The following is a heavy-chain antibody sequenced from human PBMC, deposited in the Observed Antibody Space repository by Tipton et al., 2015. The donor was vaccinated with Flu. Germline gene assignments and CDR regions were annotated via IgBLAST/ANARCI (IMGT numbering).Heavy chain of an antibody. CDR1: GYSIRSAYY. V-gene: IGHV4-38-2*01. J-gene: IGHJ4*02. CDR3: ARHTGDSVRGVIDY. CDR2: IYHSGTT. Sequence: TLSLTCSVSGYSIRSAYYWGWVRRPPGKGLEWIGTIYHSGTTYYNPSLKSRLTISVDTSKNHFSLRLSSVTAADTAVYYCARHTGDSVRGVIDYWGQGTLVTVSS. D-gene: IGHD3-10*02.